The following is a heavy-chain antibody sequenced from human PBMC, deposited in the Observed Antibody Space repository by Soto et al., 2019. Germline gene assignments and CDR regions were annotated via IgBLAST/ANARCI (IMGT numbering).Heavy chain of an antibody. CDR1: GGSISSYY. CDR2: IYYSGGT. D-gene: IGHD6-19*01. Sequence: QVQLQESGPGLVKPSETLSLTCTVSGGSISSYYWSWIRQPPGKGLEWIGYIYYSGGTNYNPFLKSRVTISVDTSKNQFSLKLSSVTAADTAVYYCARVSAGYWYFDLWGRGTLVTVSS. V-gene: IGHV4-59*01. CDR3: ARVSAGYWYFDL. J-gene: IGHJ2*01.